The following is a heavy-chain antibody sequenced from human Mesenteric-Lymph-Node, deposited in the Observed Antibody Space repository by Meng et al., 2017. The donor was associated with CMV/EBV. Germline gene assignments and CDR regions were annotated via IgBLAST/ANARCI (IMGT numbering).Heavy chain of an antibody. CDR1: GGSISSGDYY. CDR2: IYYSGST. CDR3: ARGGVLVVAQFDP. D-gene: IGHD3-22*01. J-gene: IGHJ5*02. Sequence: VSGGSISSGDYYWSWIRQHPGKGLEWIGYIYYSGSTYYNPSLKSRVTISVDTSKNQFSLKLSSVTAADTAVYYCARGGVLVVAQFDPWGQGTLVTVSS. V-gene: IGHV4-30-4*08.